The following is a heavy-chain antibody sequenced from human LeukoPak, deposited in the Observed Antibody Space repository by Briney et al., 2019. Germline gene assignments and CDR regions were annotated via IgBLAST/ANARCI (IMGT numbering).Heavy chain of an antibody. D-gene: IGHD6-19*01. CDR1: GYTFTSYY. CDR3: ARGSSGWQTGYYYYMDV. J-gene: IGHJ6*03. CDR2: MNPNSGNT. Sequence: ASVKVSCKASGYTFTSYYMHWVRQATGQGLEWMGWMNPNSGNTGYAQKFQGRVTMTRNTSISTAYMELSSLRSEDTAVYYCARGSSGWQTGYYYYMDVWGKGTTVTISS. V-gene: IGHV1-8*01.